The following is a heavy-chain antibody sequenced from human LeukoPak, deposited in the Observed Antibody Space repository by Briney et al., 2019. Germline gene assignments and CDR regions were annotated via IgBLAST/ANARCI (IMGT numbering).Heavy chain of an antibody. CDR3: ATAYYYDSSGYYYSQPFDY. V-gene: IGHV3-23*01. Sequence: GGSLRLSCAASGFTFSSYAMSWVRQAPGKGLEWVSAISGSGGSTYYADSVKGRFTTSRDNSKNTLYLQMNSLRAEDTAVYYCATAYYYDSSGYYYSQPFDYWGQGTLVTVSS. D-gene: IGHD3-22*01. CDR1: GFTFSSYA. J-gene: IGHJ4*02. CDR2: ISGSGGST.